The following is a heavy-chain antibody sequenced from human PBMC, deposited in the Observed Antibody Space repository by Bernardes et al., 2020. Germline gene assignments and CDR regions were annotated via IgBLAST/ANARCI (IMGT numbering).Heavy chain of an antibody. J-gene: IGHJ4*02. Sequence: GGSLRLSCAASGFTFSNSWMSWVRQAPGKGLEWVANISRAGSEKYYVDSVKGRFTISRDNAKNSVYLQMNSLRAEDTAVYYCARDKLRRGDYGGQGTLVTVS. CDR1: GFTFSNSW. D-gene: IGHD1-26*01. CDR3: ARDKLRRGDY. CDR2: ISRAGSEK. V-gene: IGHV3-7*03.